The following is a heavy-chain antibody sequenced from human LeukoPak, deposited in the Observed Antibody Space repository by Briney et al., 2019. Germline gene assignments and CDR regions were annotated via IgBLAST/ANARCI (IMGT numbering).Heavy chain of an antibody. Sequence: PSETLSLTCSVSGDSVSRSDSYWDWIRQPPGKGLEWIGTIYYSGRTYYSPSLKSRVTMSVDPSNNQFSLNLRSVTAADTAVYYCARRRYYDGSGYLEWGQGTLLSVSS. J-gene: IGHJ1*01. CDR1: GDSVSRSDSY. CDR2: IYYSGRT. V-gene: IGHV4-39*01. CDR3: ARRRYYDGSGYLE. D-gene: IGHD3-22*01.